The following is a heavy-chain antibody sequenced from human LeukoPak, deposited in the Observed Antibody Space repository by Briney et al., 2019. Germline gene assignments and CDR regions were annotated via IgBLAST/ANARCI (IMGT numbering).Heavy chain of an antibody. CDR1: GGSFSGYY. J-gene: IGHJ5*02. D-gene: IGHD3-3*02. CDR3: ARAFRTSFDP. CDR2: INHSGST. Sequence: ASETLSLTCAVYGGSFSGYYWSWIRQPPGKGLEWIGEINHSGSTNYNPSLKSRVTISVDTSKNQFSLKLSSVTAADTAVYYCARAFRTSFDPWGQGTLVTVS. V-gene: IGHV4-34*01.